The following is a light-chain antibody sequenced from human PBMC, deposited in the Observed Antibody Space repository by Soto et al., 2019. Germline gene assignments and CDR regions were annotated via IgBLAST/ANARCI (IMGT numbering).Light chain of an antibody. CDR2: DVS. CDR1: SSDVGRYNY. J-gene: IGLJ1*01. V-gene: IGLV2-14*01. CDR3: TSFTTSRTFV. Sequence: QSALAQPASVSGSPGQSITISCTGTSSDVGRYNYVSWFQQHPGKAPKLLIYDVSNWPPGVSDRFSGSKSGNTASLTISGRQAEDEADYYCTSFTTSRTFVFGTGTKLTVL.